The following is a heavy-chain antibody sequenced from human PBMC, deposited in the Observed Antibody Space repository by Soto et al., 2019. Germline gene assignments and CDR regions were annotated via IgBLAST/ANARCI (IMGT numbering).Heavy chain of an antibody. Sequence: GGSLRLSCAASGFTFSDYYMSWIRQAPGKGLEWVAVVWYDGSKKYYIESVKGRFTISRDDSKNTLYLEMTSLRAEDTAVYYCAKSRYSSGWYPFDYWGQGTLVTVSS. CDR2: VWYDGSKK. D-gene: IGHD6-19*01. J-gene: IGHJ4*02. V-gene: IGHV3-33*03. CDR1: GFTFSDYY. CDR3: AKSRYSSGWYPFDY.